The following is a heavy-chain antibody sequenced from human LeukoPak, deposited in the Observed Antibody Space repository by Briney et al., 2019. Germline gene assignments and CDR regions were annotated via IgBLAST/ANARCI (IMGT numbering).Heavy chain of an antibody. CDR1: GVSISSGGYS. D-gene: IGHD6-19*01. CDR3: ARYARAVAGSYYFDY. J-gene: IGHJ4*02. V-gene: IGHV4-30-2*01. CDR2: IYHSGST. Sequence: SQTLSLTCAVSGVSISSGGYSWSWIRQPPGKGLEWIGYIYHSGSTYYNPSLKSRVTISVDRSKNQFSLKLSSVTAADTAVYYCARYARAVAGSYYFDYWGQGTLVTVSS.